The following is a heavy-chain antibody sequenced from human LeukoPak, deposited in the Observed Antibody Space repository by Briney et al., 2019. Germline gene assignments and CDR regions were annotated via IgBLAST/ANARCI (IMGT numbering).Heavy chain of an antibody. Sequence: SVKVSFTASGGTFSSYAISWVRQAPGQGLEWMGGIIPIFGTANYAQKFQGRVTITADESTSTAYMELSSLRSEDTAVYYCAREGGQPLVFDYWGQGTLVTVSS. J-gene: IGHJ4*02. CDR2: IIPIFGTA. CDR1: GGTFSSYA. V-gene: IGHV1-69*13. D-gene: IGHD2-15*01. CDR3: AREGGQPLVFDY.